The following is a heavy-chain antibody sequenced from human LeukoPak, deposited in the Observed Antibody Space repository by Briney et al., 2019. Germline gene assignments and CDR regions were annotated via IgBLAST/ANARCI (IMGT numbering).Heavy chain of an antibody. Sequence: GGSLRLSCAVSGITLSNYGMSWVRQAPGKGLEWVAGISGSDGSTNYADSVKGRFTISRDSPKNTLFLQMNSLRAEDTAVYFCAKRGVVIRVILVGFHREAYYFDSWGQGALVIVSS. CDR3: AKRGVVIRVILVGFHREAYYFDS. V-gene: IGHV3-23*01. CDR2: ISGSDGST. CDR1: GITLSNYG. J-gene: IGHJ4*02. D-gene: IGHD2-21*01.